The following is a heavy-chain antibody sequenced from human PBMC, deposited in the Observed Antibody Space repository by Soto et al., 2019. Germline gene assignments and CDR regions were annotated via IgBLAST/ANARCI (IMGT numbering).Heavy chain of an antibody. Sequence: PGGSLRLSCSASGFTFSSYAMHWVRQAPGKGLEYVSAISSNGGSTYYADSVKGRFTISRDNSKNTLYLQMSSLRAEDTAVYYCVKAGGIYHYYYYYYGMDVWGQGTTVPVSS. D-gene: IGHD1-26*01. CDR1: GFTFSSYA. V-gene: IGHV3-64D*06. J-gene: IGHJ6*02. CDR2: ISSNGGST. CDR3: VKAGGIYHYYYYYYGMDV.